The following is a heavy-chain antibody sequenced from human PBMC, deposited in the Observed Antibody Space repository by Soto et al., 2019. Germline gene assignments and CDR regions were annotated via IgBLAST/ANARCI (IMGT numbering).Heavy chain of an antibody. Sequence: QVQLQESGPGLVKPSQTLSLTCTVSGGSISSDDFYWSWIRQHPGKGLEWIGYIYYSGNTYYNPYLKSRVTILVDTSKNQFSLKLSSVTAADTAVYYCARLSGSWQSWFDPWGKGTLVTVSS. CDR1: GGSISSDDFY. V-gene: IGHV4-31*03. J-gene: IGHJ5*02. CDR2: IYYSGNT. CDR3: ARLSGSWQSWFDP. D-gene: IGHD6-13*01.